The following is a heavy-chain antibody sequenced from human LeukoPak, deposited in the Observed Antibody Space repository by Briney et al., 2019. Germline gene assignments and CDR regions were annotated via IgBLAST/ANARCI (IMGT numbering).Heavy chain of an antibody. CDR3: ARGYCSGGSCYWFWFDP. CDR2: INPSGGST. J-gene: IGHJ5*02. CDR1: GGTFSSYA. V-gene: IGHV1-46*01. D-gene: IGHD2-15*01. Sequence: GASVKVSCKASGGTFSSYAISWVRQAPGQGLEWMGIINPSGGSTSYAQKFQGRVTMTRDMSTSTVYMELSSLRSEDTAVYYCARGYCSGGSCYWFWFDPWGQGTLVTVSS.